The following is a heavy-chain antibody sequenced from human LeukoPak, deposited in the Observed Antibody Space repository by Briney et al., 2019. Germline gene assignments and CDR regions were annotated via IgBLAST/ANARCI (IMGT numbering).Heavy chain of an antibody. V-gene: IGHV4-39*02. Sequence: SETLSLTCTVSGGSISGSSYYWGWIRQPPGKGLEWIGSIYYSGSTYYNPSLKSRVTISVDTSKNQFSLKLSSVTAADTAVYYCARDHPITFGGVIVTLWFDPWGQGTLVTVSS. J-gene: IGHJ5*02. CDR2: IYYSGST. CDR3: ARDHPITFGGVIVTLWFDP. D-gene: IGHD3-16*02. CDR1: GGSISGSSYY.